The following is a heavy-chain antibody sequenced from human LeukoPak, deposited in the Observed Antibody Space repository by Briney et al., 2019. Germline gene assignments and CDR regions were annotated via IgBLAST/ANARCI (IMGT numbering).Heavy chain of an antibody. V-gene: IGHV1-46*01. CDR3: ARDVLQPYYYYYYGMDV. CDR2: INPSGGST. CDR1: GYTLTSYY. J-gene: IGHJ6*02. D-gene: IGHD4-11*01. Sequence: GASVKVSCKASGYTLTSYYLHWVRQAPGQGLEWMAIINPSGGSTSHAQKFQGRVTMTRDTSASTVYMELSSLRSEDTAVYYCARDVLQPYYYYYYGMDVWGQGTTVTVSS.